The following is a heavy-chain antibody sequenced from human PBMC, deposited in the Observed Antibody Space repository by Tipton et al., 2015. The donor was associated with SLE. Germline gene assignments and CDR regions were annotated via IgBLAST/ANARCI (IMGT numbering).Heavy chain of an antibody. CDR3: ARGGNNWFDP. D-gene: IGHD2-15*01. CDR1: GGPINNYY. Sequence: TLSLTCTVSGGPINNYYWSWIRQPPGKGLEWIGHIHDSGSTNYNPSLKSRVTISVDTSKNQFSLKLNSVTAADTAVHYCARGGNNWFDPWGRGTLVTVSS. CDR2: IHDSGST. J-gene: IGHJ5*02. V-gene: IGHV4-59*07.